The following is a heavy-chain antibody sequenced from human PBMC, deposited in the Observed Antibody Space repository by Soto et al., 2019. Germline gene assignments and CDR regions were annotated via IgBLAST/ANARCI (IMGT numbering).Heavy chain of an antibody. Sequence: PGGSLRLSCAASGFTFSSYGMHWVRQAPGKGLEWVAVIWYDGSNKYYADSVEGRFTISRDNSKNTLYLQMNSLRAEDTAVYYCATDTVTTNYYYYGMDVWGQGTTVTVSS. CDR1: GFTFSSYG. V-gene: IGHV3-33*01. CDR2: IWYDGSNK. J-gene: IGHJ6*02. D-gene: IGHD4-17*01. CDR3: ATDTVTTNYYYYGMDV.